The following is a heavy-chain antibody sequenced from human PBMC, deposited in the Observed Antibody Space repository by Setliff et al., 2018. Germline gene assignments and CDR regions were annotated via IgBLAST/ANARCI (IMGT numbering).Heavy chain of an antibody. D-gene: IGHD3-3*01. J-gene: IGHJ6*03. CDR3: ARGWDFWSGYYRENYYMDV. V-gene: IGHV4-39*07. CDR2: IYYSGST. CDR1: GGSISSSSYY. Sequence: SETLSLTCTVSGGSISSSSYYRGWIRQPPGMGLEWIGSIYYSGSTYYNPSLKSRVTISVDTSKNQFSLKLSSVTAADTAVYYCARGWDFWSGYYRENYYMDVWGKGTTVTVSS.